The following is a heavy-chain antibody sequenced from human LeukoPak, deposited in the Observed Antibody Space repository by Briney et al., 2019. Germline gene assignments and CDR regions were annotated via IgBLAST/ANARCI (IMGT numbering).Heavy chain of an antibody. Sequence: GGSLRLSCAASGFTFSSYSMNWVRQAPGKGLEWVSSISSSSSYIYYADSVKGRFTISRDNAKNSLYLQMNSLRAEDTAVYYCARDTSVTRYCSSTSCLLYYYYYYMDVWGKGTTVTVSS. J-gene: IGHJ6*03. V-gene: IGHV3-21*01. CDR2: ISSSSSYI. D-gene: IGHD2-2*01. CDR3: ARDTSVTRYCSSTSCLLYYYYYYMDV. CDR1: GFTFSSYS.